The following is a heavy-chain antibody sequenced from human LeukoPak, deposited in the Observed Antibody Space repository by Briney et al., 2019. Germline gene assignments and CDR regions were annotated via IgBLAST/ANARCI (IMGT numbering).Heavy chain of an antibody. D-gene: IGHD3-16*02. J-gene: IGHJ4*02. CDR2: INWDGGST. Sequence: GGSLRLSCAASGINFEDYTMHWVRQTPGKGLEWVSLINWDGGSTYYADSVKGRFTISRDNSKNTLYLQMNSLRAEDTAVYYCVRHRTASDYWGLGALVTVSS. CDR3: VRHRTASDY. V-gene: IGHV3-43*01. CDR1: GINFEDYT.